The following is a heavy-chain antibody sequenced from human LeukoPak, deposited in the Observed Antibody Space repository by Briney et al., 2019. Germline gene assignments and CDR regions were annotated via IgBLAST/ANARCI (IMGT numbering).Heavy chain of an antibody. V-gene: IGHV4-39*01. CDR1: DGSISSSSYY. CDR2: VYYSGST. J-gene: IGHJ4*02. Sequence: SETLSLTCTVSDGSISSSSYYWGWIRQPPRMELECIGSVYYSGSTYYNPSLKSRFTISVDPSKNQFSLKLSSVTAADTAVYYCAKHVVRIAAAGISEPFDYWGQGTLVTVSS. CDR3: AKHVVRIAAAGISEPFDY. D-gene: IGHD6-13*01.